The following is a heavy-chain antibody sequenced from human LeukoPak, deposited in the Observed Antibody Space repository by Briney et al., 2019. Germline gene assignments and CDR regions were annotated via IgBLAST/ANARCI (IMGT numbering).Heavy chain of an antibody. Sequence: PGGSLRLSCAASGFTFSNAWMSWVRQAPGKGLEWVGRIKSKTDGGTTDYAAPVKGRFTISRDDSKNTLYLQMNSLKTEDTAVYYRTTGVGATYFAFDIWGQGTMVTVSS. D-gene: IGHD1-26*01. V-gene: IGHV3-15*01. CDR2: IKSKTDGGTT. CDR1: GFTFSNAW. J-gene: IGHJ3*02. CDR3: TTGVGATYFAFDI.